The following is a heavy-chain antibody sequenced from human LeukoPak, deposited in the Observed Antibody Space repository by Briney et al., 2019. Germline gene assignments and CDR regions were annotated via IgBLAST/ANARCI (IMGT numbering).Heavy chain of an antibody. CDR1: GFTFSSYG. Sequence: GGSLRLSCAASGFTFSSYGMHWVRQAPGKGQEWVAVISYDGSNKYYADSVKGRFTISRDNSKNTLYLQMNSLRAEDTAVYYCAKGSNSGGSDYWGQGTLVTVSS. J-gene: IGHJ4*02. V-gene: IGHV3-30*18. D-gene: IGHD2-15*01. CDR2: ISYDGSNK. CDR3: AKGSNSGGSDY.